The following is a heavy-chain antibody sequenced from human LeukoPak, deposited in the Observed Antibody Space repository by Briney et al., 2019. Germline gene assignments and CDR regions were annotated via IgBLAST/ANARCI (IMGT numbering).Heavy chain of an antibody. J-gene: IGHJ4*02. CDR1: GFTFTSSA. CDR3: AAGTVAGTASGFDY. V-gene: IGHV1-58*02. D-gene: IGHD6-19*01. Sequence: SVKVSCKASGFTFTSSAMQWGRQARGQRLEWIGWIVVGSGNTNYAQKFQERVTITRDMSTSTAYMELSSLRSEDTAVYYCAAGTVAGTASGFDYWGQGTLVTVSS. CDR2: IVVGSGNT.